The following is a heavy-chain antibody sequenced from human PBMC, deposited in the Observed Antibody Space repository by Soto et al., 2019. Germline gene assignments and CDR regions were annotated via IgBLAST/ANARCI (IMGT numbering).Heavy chain of an antibody. D-gene: IGHD3-3*01. J-gene: IGHJ4*02. CDR3: ARGGSGYYNPFDY. V-gene: IGHV4-59*01. Sequence: SETLSLTCIVSGGSISSYYWSWIRQPPGKGLEWIGYIYYSGSTNYNPSLKSRVTISVDKSKNQFSLKLSSVTAADTAVYYCARGGSGYYNPFDYWGQGTLVTVSS. CDR2: IYYSGST. CDR1: GGSISSYY.